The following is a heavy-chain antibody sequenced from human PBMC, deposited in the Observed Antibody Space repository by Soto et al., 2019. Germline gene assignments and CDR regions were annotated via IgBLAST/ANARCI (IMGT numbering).Heavy chain of an antibody. CDR3: AREGLRGYYYGMDV. CDR1: GGSISSYY. J-gene: IGHJ6*02. D-gene: IGHD3-16*01. CDR2: IYYSGST. V-gene: IGHV4-59*12. Sequence: SETLSLTCTVSGGSISSYYWSWIRQPPGKGLEWIGYIYYSGSTNYNPSLKSRVTISVDTSKNQFSLKLSSVTAADTAVYYCAREGLRGYYYGMDVWGQGTTVTVSS.